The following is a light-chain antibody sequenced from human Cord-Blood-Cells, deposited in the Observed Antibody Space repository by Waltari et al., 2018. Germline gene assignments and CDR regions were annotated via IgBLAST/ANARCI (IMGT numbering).Light chain of an antibody. V-gene: IGLV2-14*03. J-gene: IGLJ3*02. CDR1: SSDVGGYNY. Sequence: QSALTQPASVSGSPGQSITISCTGTSSDVGGYNYVSCYQQHPGKAPKLMIYDVSNRPSGFSNRFSDSKSGNTASRTISGLQAEDEADYYCSSYTSSSTLVFGGGTKLTVL. CDR2: DVS. CDR3: SSYTSSSTLV.